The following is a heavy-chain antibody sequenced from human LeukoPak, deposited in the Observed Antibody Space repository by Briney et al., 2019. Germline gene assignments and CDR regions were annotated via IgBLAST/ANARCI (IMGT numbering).Heavy chain of an antibody. D-gene: IGHD3-16*01. CDR2: INAGNGNT. Sequence: ASVKVSCKASGYTFTSYAMHWVRQAPGQRLEWMGWINAGNGNTKYSQKFQGRVTITRDTSASTAYMELSSLRSEDTAVYYCARDRGHYDYVWGSYGSFDYWGQGTLVTVSS. V-gene: IGHV1-3*01. CDR1: GYTFTSYA. J-gene: IGHJ4*02. CDR3: ARDRGHYDYVWGSYGSFDY.